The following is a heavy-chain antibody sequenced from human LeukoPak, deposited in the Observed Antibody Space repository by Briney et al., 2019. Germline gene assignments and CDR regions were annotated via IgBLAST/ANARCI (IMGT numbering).Heavy chain of an antibody. CDR3: AKDLSSSGFRIDY. Sequence: GGSLRLSCAGSGFTFSSYAMSWVRQAPGKGLECVSTISDSGVSTYYADSVKGRFTISRDNSKNTLYMQMNSLRAEDTAVYYCAKDLSSSGFRIDYWGQGTLVTVSS. J-gene: IGHJ4*02. D-gene: IGHD6-19*01. CDR1: GFTFSSYA. V-gene: IGHV3-23*01. CDR2: ISDSGVST.